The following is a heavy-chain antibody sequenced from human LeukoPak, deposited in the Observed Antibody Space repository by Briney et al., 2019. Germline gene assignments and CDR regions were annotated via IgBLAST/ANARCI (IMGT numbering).Heavy chain of an antibody. CDR1: GFSFSTYW. Sequence: GGSLRLSCTASGFSFSTYWMSWVRQAPGKGLEWVAHIRHDGAEKNYVDSVKGRFTISRDNAKNSLYLQMTTLRAEDTAVYYCVGDPGDYWGQGTLVSVSS. J-gene: IGHJ4*02. CDR3: VGDPGDY. V-gene: IGHV3-7*01. CDR2: IRHDGAEK.